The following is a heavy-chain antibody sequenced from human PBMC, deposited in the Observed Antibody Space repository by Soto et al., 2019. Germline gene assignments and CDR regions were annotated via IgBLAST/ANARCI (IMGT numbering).Heavy chain of an antibody. Sequence: KQSQTLSLTCAISGDSVSSNSAAWNWLRQSPSRGLEWLGRTYYRSKWYNDYAVSVKSRITINPDTSKNQFSLQLNSVTPEDTAVYYCARGAPYSRDGFYFDYWGQGTLVTVSS. CDR3: ARGAPYSRDGFYFDY. D-gene: IGHD5-18*01. V-gene: IGHV6-1*01. CDR1: GDSVSSNSAA. J-gene: IGHJ4*02. CDR2: TYYRSKWYN.